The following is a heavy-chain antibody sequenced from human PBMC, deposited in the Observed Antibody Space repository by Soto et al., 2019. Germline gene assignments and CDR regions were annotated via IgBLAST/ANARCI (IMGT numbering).Heavy chain of an antibody. D-gene: IGHD6-19*01. CDR2: VSHDGRNT. J-gene: IGHJ4*02. CDR3: AKGGRQWLITSDFNY. V-gene: IGHV3-30*18. CDR1: GFTFSDYA. Sequence: VQLVESGGGVVQPGRSLRLSCAASGFTFSDYAMHWVRQAPDKGLEWVAVVSHDGRNTHYADSVEGRFTISRDSSKNKVSLEITSLRAEDTAVYYCAKGGRQWLITSDFNYWGQGALVTVSS.